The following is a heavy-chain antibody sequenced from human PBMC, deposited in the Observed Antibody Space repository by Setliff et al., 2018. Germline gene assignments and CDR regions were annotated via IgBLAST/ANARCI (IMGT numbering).Heavy chain of an antibody. CDR1: GGSISSGSYY. Sequence: KPSETLSLTCTVSGGSISSGSYYWSWIRQPAGKGLEWIGHIYTSGSTNYNPSLKSRVTISVDTSKNQFSLKLSSVTAADTAVYYCARESDDFWSGYYFDSWGQGTLVTVSS. CDR3: ARESDDFWSGYYFDS. CDR2: IYTSGST. D-gene: IGHD3-3*01. V-gene: IGHV4-61*09. J-gene: IGHJ4*02.